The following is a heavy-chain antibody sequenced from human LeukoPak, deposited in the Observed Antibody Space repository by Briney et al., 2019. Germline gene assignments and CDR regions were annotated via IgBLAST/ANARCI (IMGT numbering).Heavy chain of an antibody. CDR1: GDIISRNSAA. CDR3: VGCSGGSCHSGAFEI. V-gene: IGHV6-1*01. CDR2: ANYRSKVYY. Sequence: SQTLSLTCAVSGDIISRNSAAWHWSRQAPARGLEWLARANYRSKVYYDYAVAVKNRITINTDTSKDQFTLQLNFVPPEDTAVYYCVGCSGGSCHSGAFEIWGQGTKVTVSS. J-gene: IGHJ3*02. D-gene: IGHD2-15*01.